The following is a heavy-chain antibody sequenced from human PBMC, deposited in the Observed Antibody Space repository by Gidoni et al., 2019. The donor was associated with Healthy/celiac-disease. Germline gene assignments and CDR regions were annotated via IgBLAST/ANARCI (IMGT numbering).Heavy chain of an antibody. V-gene: IGHV3-43D*03. CDR1: GFPFDDYA. Sequence: EVQLVESGGVVVQPGGSLRLSCAASGFPFDDYAMHWVRQAPGKGLEWVSLISWDGGSTYYADSVKGRFTISRDNSKNSLYLQMNSLRAEDTALYYCAKGVLEGYYGMDVWGQGTTVTVSS. CDR3: AKGVLEGYYGMDV. CDR2: ISWDGGST. J-gene: IGHJ6*02. D-gene: IGHD3-3*01.